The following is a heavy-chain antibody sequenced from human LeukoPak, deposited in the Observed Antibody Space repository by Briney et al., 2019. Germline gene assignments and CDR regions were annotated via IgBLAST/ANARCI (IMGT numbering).Heavy chain of an antibody. Sequence: SGGSLRLSCAASGFTFRSYGMYWVRQAPGKGLEWVAFIQYDGSDTYYTDSVKGRFTISRDNSKNTLYLQMNSLRAEDTAVYYCAKFLPTHIVVANYYFDYWGQGTLVTVSS. J-gene: IGHJ4*02. V-gene: IGHV3-30*02. CDR1: GFTFRSYG. CDR2: IQYDGSDT. D-gene: IGHD2-21*01. CDR3: AKFLPTHIVVANYYFDY.